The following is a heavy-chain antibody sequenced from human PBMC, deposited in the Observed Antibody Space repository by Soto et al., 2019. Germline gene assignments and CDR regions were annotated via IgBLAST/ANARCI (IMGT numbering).Heavy chain of an antibody. V-gene: IGHV1-3*01. CDR3: ARVKRELTSYYYYYYMDV. Sequence: WASVKVSCKASGYTFTSYAMHWVRQAPGQRLEWMGWINAGNGNTKYSQKFQGRVTITRDTSASTAYMELSSLRSEDTAVYYCARVKRELTSYYYYYYMDVWGKGTTVTVSS. CDR1: GYTFTSYA. J-gene: IGHJ6*03. D-gene: IGHD3-10*01. CDR2: INAGNGNT.